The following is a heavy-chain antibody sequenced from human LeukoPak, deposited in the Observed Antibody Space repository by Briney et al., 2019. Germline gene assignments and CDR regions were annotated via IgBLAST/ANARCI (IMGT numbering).Heavy chain of an antibody. J-gene: IGHJ5*02. CDR2: LNWNGGRT. CDR3: ARDLGQYYDTSDNWFDP. Sequence: GGSLRLSCAASGFTFDDYGMSWVRQAPGKGLEWVSNLNWNGGRTGYADSVKGRFTISRDNAKNSLYLQMNSLRAEDTAVYYCARDLGQYYDTSDNWFDPWGQGTLVTVSS. V-gene: IGHV3-20*04. D-gene: IGHD3-22*01. CDR1: GFTFDDYG.